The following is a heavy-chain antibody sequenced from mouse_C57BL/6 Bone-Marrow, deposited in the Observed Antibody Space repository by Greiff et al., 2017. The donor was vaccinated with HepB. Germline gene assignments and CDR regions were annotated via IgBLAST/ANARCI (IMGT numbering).Heavy chain of an antibody. Sequence: QVQLQQPGAELVKPGASVKMSCKASGYTFTSYWITWVKQRPGQGLEWIGDIYPGSGSTNYNEKFKSKATRTVDTSSSTAYMQLSSLTSEDSAVYYCAREGGIPPSWYFDVWGTGTTVTVSS. V-gene: IGHV1-55*01. J-gene: IGHJ1*03. CDR3: AREGGIPPSWYFDV. CDR1: GYTFTSYW. CDR2: IYPGSGST.